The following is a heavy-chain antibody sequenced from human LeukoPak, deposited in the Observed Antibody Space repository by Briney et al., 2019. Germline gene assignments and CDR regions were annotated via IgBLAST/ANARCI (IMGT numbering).Heavy chain of an antibody. D-gene: IGHD1-26*01. CDR2: INPNSGAT. CDR3: ARDTAAWELRTILDY. V-gene: IGHV1-2*02. Sequence: GSVKVSCKTSGYTFTAYYIHWVRQAPGQGLEWMGWINPNSGATHSARRFQGRFTMTSDTSISTAYMDLSRLRSDDTAVYYCARDTAAWELRTILDYWGQGTLVTVSS. J-gene: IGHJ4*02. CDR1: GYTFTAYY.